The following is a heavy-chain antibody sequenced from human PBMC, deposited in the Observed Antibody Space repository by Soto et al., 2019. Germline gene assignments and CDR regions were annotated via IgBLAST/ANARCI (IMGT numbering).Heavy chain of an antibody. CDR3: ARETDGMDF. CDR1: GFTFSSYA. Sequence: QVQLVESGGGVVQPGRSLRLSCAASGFTFSSYAMHWVRQAPGKGLEWVTVISYDGSNKYYADSVKSRFTISRDNSKNTMYLQMNSLRPEDTAVYYGARETDGMDFWGQGTTVTVSS. V-gene: IGHV3-30-3*01. CDR2: ISYDGSNK. J-gene: IGHJ6*02.